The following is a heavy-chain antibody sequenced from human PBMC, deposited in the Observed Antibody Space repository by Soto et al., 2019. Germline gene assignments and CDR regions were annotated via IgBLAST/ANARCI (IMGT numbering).Heavy chain of an antibody. CDR2: IIPIFGTA. CDR1: GGTFSSYA. Sequence: ASVKVSCKASGGTFSSYAISWVRQAPGQGLGWMGGIIPIFGTANYAQKFQGRVTITADESTSTAYMELSSLRSEDTAVYYCATDQLGYCSGGSCYLPSVDYWGQGTLVTVSS. J-gene: IGHJ4*02. CDR3: ATDQLGYCSGGSCYLPSVDY. D-gene: IGHD2-15*01. V-gene: IGHV1-69*13.